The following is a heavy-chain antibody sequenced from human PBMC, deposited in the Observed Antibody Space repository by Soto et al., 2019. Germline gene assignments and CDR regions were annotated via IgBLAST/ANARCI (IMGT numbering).Heavy chain of an antibody. Sequence: ASVKVSCKASGYTFTSYGISWARQAPGQGLEWMGWISAYNGNTNYAQKLQGRVTMTTDTSTSTAYMELRSLRSDDTAVYYCAHHYYDSSGYYFDYWGQGTLVTVSS. V-gene: IGHV1-18*01. CDR3: AHHYYDSSGYYFDY. CDR1: GYTFTSYG. D-gene: IGHD3-22*01. CDR2: ISAYNGNT. J-gene: IGHJ4*02.